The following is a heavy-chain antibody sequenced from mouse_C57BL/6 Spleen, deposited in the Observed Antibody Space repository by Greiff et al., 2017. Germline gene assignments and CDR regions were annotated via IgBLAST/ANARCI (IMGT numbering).Heavy chain of an antibody. Sequence: QVQLQQPGAELVKPGASVKLSCKASGYTFTSYWMQWVKQRPGQGLEWIGEIDPSDSYTNYNQKFKGKATLTVDASSSPAYMQLSSLTSEDSAVYYCAKGTGKVYYAMDYWGQGTSVTVSS. CDR1: GYTFTSYW. D-gene: IGHD4-1*01. CDR3: AKGTGKVYYAMDY. J-gene: IGHJ4*01. V-gene: IGHV1-50*01. CDR2: IDPSDSYT.